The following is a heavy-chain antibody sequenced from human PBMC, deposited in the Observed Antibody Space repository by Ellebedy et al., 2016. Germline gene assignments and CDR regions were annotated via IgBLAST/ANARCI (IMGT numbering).Heavy chain of an antibody. Sequence: GGSLRLXCAASGFTFSTYAMSWVPQPPGTGLEWVSRLSANGGTTNYADSVKGRFTISRDNSKNTLYLQMHSLRAEDTARYYCAKDLWEQKGEVFDYWGQGTLVTVSS. CDR3: AKDLWEQKGEVFDY. J-gene: IGHJ4*02. CDR1: GFTFSTYA. D-gene: IGHD1/OR15-1a*01. CDR2: LSANGGTT. V-gene: IGHV3-23*01.